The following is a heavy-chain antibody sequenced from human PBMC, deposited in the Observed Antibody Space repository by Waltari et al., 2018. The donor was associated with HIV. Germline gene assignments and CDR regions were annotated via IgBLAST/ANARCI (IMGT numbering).Heavy chain of an antibody. J-gene: IGHJ4*02. Sequence: DVQLVQSGAEIKKTGESLQNPCKGSGYSFTTNWIGWVRQMPGKGLDWMAIIYPDDSDTRYNPSFRGQVTISVDRSISTAHLSWRRLKTSDTGIYYCVTSAYGANSWIDYWGQGTPVTVSS. V-gene: IGHV5-51*01. CDR2: IYPDDSDT. CDR1: GYSFTTNW. D-gene: IGHD3-10*01. CDR3: VTSAYGANSWIDY.